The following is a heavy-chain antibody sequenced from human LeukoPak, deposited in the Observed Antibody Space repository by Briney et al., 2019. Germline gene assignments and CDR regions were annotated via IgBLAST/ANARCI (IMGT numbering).Heavy chain of an antibody. CDR2: INPSGGGT. CDR1: GYTFTSYY. V-gene: IGHV1-46*01. Sequence: GASVKVSCKASGYTFTSYYMHWVRQAPGQGLEWMGIINPSGGGTSYAQKFQGRVTMTRDTSTSTVYMELSSLRSEDTAVYYCARDRDYYDSSGYRYFDYWGQGTLVTVSS. CDR3: ARDRDYYDSSGYRYFDY. J-gene: IGHJ4*02. D-gene: IGHD3-22*01.